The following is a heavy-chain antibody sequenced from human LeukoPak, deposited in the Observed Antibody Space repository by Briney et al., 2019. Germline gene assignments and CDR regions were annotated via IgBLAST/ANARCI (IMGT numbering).Heavy chain of an antibody. J-gene: IGHJ6*02. CDR2: ISAYNGNT. CDR1: GYTFTSYG. V-gene: IGHV1-18*01. Sequence: ASVKVSCKASGYTFTSYGISWVRQAPGQGLEWMGWISAYNGNTNYAQKLQGRVTMTTDTSTSTAYMELRSLRSDDTAVYYCAGASMDEQLGDYYYYYGMDVWGQGTTVTVSS. CDR3: AGASMDEQLGDYYYYYGMDV. D-gene: IGHD2/OR15-2a*01.